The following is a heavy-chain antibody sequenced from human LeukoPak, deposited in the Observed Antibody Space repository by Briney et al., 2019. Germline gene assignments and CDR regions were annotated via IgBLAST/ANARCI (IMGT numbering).Heavy chain of an antibody. CDR2: IYSGDIT. CDR1: GLTLSSNH. J-gene: IGHJ2*01. V-gene: IGHV3-53*01. Sequence: PGGSLTLSCTASGLTLSSNHMSWVRQAPGKGLEWVSVIYSGDITYYADSVKGRFTISRDNSMNTLYLQMNSLRAEDTAVYYCAALRGYFDLWGRGTLVTVSS. CDR3: AALRGYFDL.